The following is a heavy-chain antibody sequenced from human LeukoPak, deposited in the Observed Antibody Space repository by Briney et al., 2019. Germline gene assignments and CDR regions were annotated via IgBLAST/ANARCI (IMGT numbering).Heavy chain of an antibody. Sequence: SETLSLTCTVSGGSISSYYWSWIRQPPGKGLEWSGSIYYSGSTYYNPSLKSRVTISVDTSKNQFSLKLSSVTAADTAVYYCARDLHGDAFDIWGQGTMVTVSS. V-gene: IGHV4-59*12. CDR2: IYYSGST. CDR3: ARDLHGDAFDI. CDR1: GGSISSYY. J-gene: IGHJ3*02.